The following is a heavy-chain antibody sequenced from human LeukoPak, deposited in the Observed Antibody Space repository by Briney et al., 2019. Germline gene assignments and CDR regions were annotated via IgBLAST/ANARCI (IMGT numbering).Heavy chain of an antibody. CDR3: ARDGGICSGGSCYDY. Sequence: PVGSLRLSCAASGSTFSSYGMRWVRQAPGKGLEWVANIKQDGSEKYYVDSVKGRFTISRDNAKNTLYLQMNSLRAEDTGVCYCARDGGICSGGSCYDYWGQGTLVTVSS. V-gene: IGHV3-7*05. D-gene: IGHD2-15*01. CDR2: IKQDGSEK. CDR1: GSTFSSYG. J-gene: IGHJ4*02.